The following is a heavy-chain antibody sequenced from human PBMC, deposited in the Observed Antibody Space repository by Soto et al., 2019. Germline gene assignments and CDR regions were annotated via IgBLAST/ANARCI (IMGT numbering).Heavy chain of an antibody. J-gene: IGHJ4*02. CDR2: ITVGDVT. CDR3: AGGRDYSKGGDH. CDR1: GFSVSNYH. V-gene: IGHV3-66*01. Sequence: EVQLVDSGGGLVQSGGSLRLSCAASGFSVSNYHMNWVRQAPGKGPEWVSIITVGDVTYYADSVKGRFTISRDISRNTVYLQMNSLRGDDTAVYYCAGGRDYSKGGDHWGQGTLVIVSS. D-gene: IGHD4-4*01.